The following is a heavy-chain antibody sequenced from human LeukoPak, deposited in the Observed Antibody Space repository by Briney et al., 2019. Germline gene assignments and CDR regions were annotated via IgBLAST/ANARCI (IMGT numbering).Heavy chain of an antibody. CDR2: INHSGSN. V-gene: IGHV4-34*01. D-gene: IGHD5-24*01. J-gene: IGHJ4*02. Sequence: SETLSLTCAVYGGSFSGYYWSWIRQPPGKGLEWIGEINHSGSNNYNPSLQSRVTISVDTSKNQFSLKLSSVTAADTAVYYCARGLNLWLQSTDWGQGTLVTVSS. CDR3: ARGLNLWLQSTD. CDR1: GGSFSGYY.